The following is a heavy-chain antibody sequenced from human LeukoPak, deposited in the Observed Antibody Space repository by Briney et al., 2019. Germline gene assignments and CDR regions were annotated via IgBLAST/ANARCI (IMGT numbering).Heavy chain of an antibody. V-gene: IGHV3-21*01. CDR2: ISSSSSYI. CDR1: GFTFSSYS. Sequence: TGGSLRLSCAASGFTFSSYSMNWVRQAPGKGLEWVSSISSSSSYIYYADSVKGRFTISRDNAKNSLYLQMNSLRAEDTAVYYCARGLGYCTNGVCPYFDYWGQGTLVTVSS. D-gene: IGHD2-8*01. CDR3: ARGLGYCTNGVCPYFDY. J-gene: IGHJ4*02.